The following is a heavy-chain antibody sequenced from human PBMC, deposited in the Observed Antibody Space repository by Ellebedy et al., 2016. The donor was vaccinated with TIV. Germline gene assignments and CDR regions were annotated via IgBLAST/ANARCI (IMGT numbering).Heavy chain of an antibody. CDR3: ARGRSGTYIHHAFDC. CDR1: GFTFSSYA. J-gene: IGHJ4*02. D-gene: IGHD1-14*01. V-gene: IGHV3-23*01. CDR2: ISNTGSRT. Sequence: GESLKISCAASGFTFSSYAMSWVRQAPGKGLEWVSTISNTGSRTYYADSVEGRFIISRDNSKKTLYLQMNSLSAEDTAMYYCARGRSGTYIHHAFDCWGQGTLVTVSS.